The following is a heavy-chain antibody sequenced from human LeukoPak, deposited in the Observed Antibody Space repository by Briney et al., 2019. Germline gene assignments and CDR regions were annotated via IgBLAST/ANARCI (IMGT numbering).Heavy chain of an antibody. D-gene: IGHD5-12*01. Sequence: QPGGSLRLSCAASGFTFSSYAMSWVRQAPGKGLECVAKIKPDGNEEYYMDSVKGRFTISRDNSKNSLYLHLISLRDEDTAVYYCAREIWWRFDHWGQGSLVTVSS. CDR2: IKPDGNEE. CDR3: AREIWWRFDH. V-gene: IGHV3-7*01. J-gene: IGHJ4*02. CDR1: GFTFSSYA.